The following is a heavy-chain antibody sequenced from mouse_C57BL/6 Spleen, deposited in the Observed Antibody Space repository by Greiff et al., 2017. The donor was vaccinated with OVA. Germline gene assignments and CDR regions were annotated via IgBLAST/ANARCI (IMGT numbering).Heavy chain of an antibody. CDR1: GFTFSDYG. D-gene: IGHD2-5*01. J-gene: IGHJ4*01. Sequence: EVKVEESGGGLVKPGGSLKLSCAASGFTFSDYGMHWVRQAPEKGLEWVAYISSGSSTIYYADTVKGRFTISRDNAKNTLFLQMTSLRSEDTAMYYCARDSNYYYAMDYWGQGTSVTVSS. V-gene: IGHV5-17*01. CDR3: ARDSNYYYAMDY. CDR2: ISSGSSTI.